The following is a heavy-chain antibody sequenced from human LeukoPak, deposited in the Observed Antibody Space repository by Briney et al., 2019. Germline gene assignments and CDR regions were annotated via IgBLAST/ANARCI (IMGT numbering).Heavy chain of an antibody. Sequence: PGGSLRLSCAASGFIFSNYEMNWLRQAPGKGLEWISYIDTRSSTIYYADSMKGRFTISRDNAKNSLYLQMNSLRAEDTAVYYCAELGITMIGGVWGKGTTVTISS. V-gene: IGHV3-48*03. CDR1: GFIFSNYE. CDR3: AELGITMIGGV. CDR2: IDTRSSTI. D-gene: IGHD3-10*02. J-gene: IGHJ6*04.